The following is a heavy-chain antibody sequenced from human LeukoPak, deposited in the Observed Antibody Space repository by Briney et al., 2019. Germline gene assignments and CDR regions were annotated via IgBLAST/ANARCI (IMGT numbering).Heavy chain of an antibody. CDR1: GHSFRDYA. D-gene: IGHD3-3*01. Sequence: PGGSLRLSCAASGHSFRDYAMCWVRQTTGQGLACVSVIGPVSAIYYADSVKGRFTISRDTSKNTLYLQMDSLRAEDTAVYFCVKANYDYYFDYWGQGALVTVSS. CDR2: IGPVSAI. J-gene: IGHJ4*02. CDR3: VKANYDYYFDY. V-gene: IGHV3-23*01.